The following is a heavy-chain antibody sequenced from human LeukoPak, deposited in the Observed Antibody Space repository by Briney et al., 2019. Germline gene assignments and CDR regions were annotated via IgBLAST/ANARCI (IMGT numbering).Heavy chain of an antibody. CDR3: ARVGSGGDFWSGSYYFDY. CDR1: GGSISSYY. Sequence: SETLSLTCTVSGGSISSYYWSWIRQPPGKGLEWIAYVHYSGSTNYNPSLKSRVTISVDTSKNQFSLKLTSVTAADTAVYYCARVGSGGDFWSGSYYFDYWGQGTLVTVSS. V-gene: IGHV4-59*01. D-gene: IGHD3-3*01. J-gene: IGHJ4*02. CDR2: VHYSGST.